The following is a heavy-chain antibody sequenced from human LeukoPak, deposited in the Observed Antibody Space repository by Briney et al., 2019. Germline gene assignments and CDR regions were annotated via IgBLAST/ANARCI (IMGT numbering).Heavy chain of an antibody. Sequence: ASVKVSCKASGRTNNKFGVTWVRQAPGQGLEWIGWISSDNGIPRYAGKFQDRVTISADTSTTTAYIEMRSLTYDDTAVYFCANVAKGRFFFYHMDVWGKGTTVTVSS. D-gene: IGHD2-2*01. CDR2: ISSDNGIP. CDR1: GRTNNKFG. V-gene: IGHV1-18*01. J-gene: IGHJ6*04. CDR3: ANVAKGRFFFYHMDV.